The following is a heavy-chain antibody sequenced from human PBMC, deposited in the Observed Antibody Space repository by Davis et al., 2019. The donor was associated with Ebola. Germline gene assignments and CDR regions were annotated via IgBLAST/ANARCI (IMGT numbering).Heavy chain of an antibody. Sequence: AASVKVSCKASAYTFVDYYIHWVRQAPGQGLEWMGWINPNSGGTNYAQKFQGRVTLTRDTSISTAYMELSRLRSDDTAVYYCARDGSTSNQKSGELDYWGQGPLVTVSS. J-gene: IGHJ4*02. CDR1: AYTFVDYY. CDR2: INPNSGGT. V-gene: IGHV1-2*02. D-gene: IGHD7-27*01. CDR3: ARDGSTSNQKSGELDY.